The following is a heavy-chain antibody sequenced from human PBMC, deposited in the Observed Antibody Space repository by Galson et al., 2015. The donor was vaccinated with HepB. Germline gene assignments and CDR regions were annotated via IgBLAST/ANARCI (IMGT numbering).Heavy chain of an antibody. V-gene: IGHV4-39*01. CDR2: IYYSGRT. CDR1: GASISISLYY. CDR3: ARPLVLNGRFYPGVGPFHI. D-gene: IGHD1-26*01. Sequence: LSLTCNVSGASISISLYYWGWIRQSPGKRLEWIGSIYYSGRTYFSPSFQSRVAMSVDTSKNQVSLTLTSVTAADTAIYFCARPLVLNGRFYPGVGPFHIWGPGTMVTVS. J-gene: IGHJ3*02.